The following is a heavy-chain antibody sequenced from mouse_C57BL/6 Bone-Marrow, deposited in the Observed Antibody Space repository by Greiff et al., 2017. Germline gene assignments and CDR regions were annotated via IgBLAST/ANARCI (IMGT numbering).Heavy chain of an antibody. D-gene: IGHD2-14*01. J-gene: IGHJ2*01. Sequence: QVQLQQPGAELVKPGASVKMSCKASGYTFTSYWITWVKQRPGQGLEWIGDIYPGSGSTNYNEKFKSKATLTVDTSSSTAYMQLSSLTSEDSAVYYCASYTIGTTTEYYFDYCGQGTTLTVSS. V-gene: IGHV1-55*01. CDR3: ASYTIGTTTEYYFDY. CDR2: IYPGSGST. CDR1: GYTFTSYW.